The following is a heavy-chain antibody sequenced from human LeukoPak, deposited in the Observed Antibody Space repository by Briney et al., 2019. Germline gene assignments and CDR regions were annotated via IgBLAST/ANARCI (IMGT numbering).Heavy chain of an antibody. V-gene: IGHV3-11*04. CDR3: ARDSYAWNSRWFDP. J-gene: IGHJ5*02. CDR2: ISTGGRST. CDR1: GFSFSDYH. Sequence: GGSLRRSCAASGFSFSDYHMSWIRQAPGKGLEWVSYISTGGRSTYHADSVKGRFTISRDNAKNLLYLQMNSLRAEDTAVYYCARDSYAWNSRWFDPWGQGTLVTVSS. D-gene: IGHD1-7*01.